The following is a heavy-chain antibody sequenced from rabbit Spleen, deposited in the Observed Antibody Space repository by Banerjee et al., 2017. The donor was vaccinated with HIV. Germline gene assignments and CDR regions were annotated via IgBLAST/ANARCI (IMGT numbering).Heavy chain of an antibody. J-gene: IGHJ6*01. Sequence: QSLEESGGDLVKPGASLTLTCTASGFSFSSSYYMCWVRQAPGKGLEWIGCIYTGSGSAYYASWVNGRFTITKTSSTTVDLKMTSLTAADTATYFCAREDGGGVGDGNARLWGPGTLVTVS. D-gene: IGHD6-1*01. CDR1: GFSFSSSYY. CDR3: AREDGGGVGDGNARL. V-gene: IGHV1S40*01. CDR2: IYTGSGSA.